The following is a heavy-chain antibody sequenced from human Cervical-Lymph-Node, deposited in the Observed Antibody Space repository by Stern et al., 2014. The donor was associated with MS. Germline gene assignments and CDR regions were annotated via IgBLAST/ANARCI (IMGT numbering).Heavy chain of an antibody. CDR3: TREGSEHFDSSGFSRLDAFDI. J-gene: IGHJ3*02. Sequence: QVQLMQSGAEVKRPGASVKVSCKASGFTFTNYFLHWVRQAPGQGLEWMGIINPSGGRTSYTQKLQGRLTLTRDTSTSTLYMELSSLRSEDTAVYYCTREGSEHFDSSGFSRLDAFDIWGQGTMVTVSS. D-gene: IGHD3-22*01. V-gene: IGHV1-46*04. CDR1: GFTFTNYF. CDR2: INPSGGRT.